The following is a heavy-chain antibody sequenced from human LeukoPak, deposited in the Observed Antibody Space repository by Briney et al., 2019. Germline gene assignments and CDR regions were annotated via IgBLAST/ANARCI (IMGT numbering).Heavy chain of an antibody. CDR2: IRYDGSNK. CDR3: AKAIHSSSSGVVDY. D-gene: IGHD6-6*01. V-gene: IGHV3-30*02. CDR1: GFIFSNYA. Sequence: GGSLRLSCAASGFIFSNYAMHWVRQAPGKGLEWVIFIRYDGSNKYYAESVKGRFTISRDNSKNTLYLQMNSLRAEDTAVYYCAKAIHSSSSGVVDYWGQGTLVTVSS. J-gene: IGHJ4*02.